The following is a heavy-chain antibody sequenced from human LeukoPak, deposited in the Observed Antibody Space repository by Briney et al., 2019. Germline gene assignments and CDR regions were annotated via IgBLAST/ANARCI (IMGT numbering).Heavy chain of an antibody. CDR1: GGSFSGYY. V-gene: IGHV4-34*01. CDR2: INDSGRT. D-gene: IGHD3-9*01. Sequence: PSGTLSLTCAVYGGSFSGYYWSWIRQPPGKGLEWIGEINDSGRTNYNPSLKSRVTISVDTSKNQFSLKLSSVTAADTAVYYCARGYTGRYFDWLLDYYYYGMDVWGQGTTVTVSS. CDR3: ARGYTGRYFDWLLDYYYYGMDV. J-gene: IGHJ6*02.